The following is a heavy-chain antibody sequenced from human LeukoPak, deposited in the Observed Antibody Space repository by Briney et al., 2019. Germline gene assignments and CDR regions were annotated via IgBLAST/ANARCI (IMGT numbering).Heavy chain of an antibody. CDR2: ISSSSSYI. CDR3: ARDENTIFGVVYEYNWFDP. V-gene: IGHV3-21*01. J-gene: IGHJ5*02. D-gene: IGHD3-3*01. CDR1: GFTFSSYS. Sequence: GGSLRLSCAASGFTFSSYSMNWVRQAPGKGLEWVSYISSSSSYIYYADSVKGRFTIYRDNAKNSLYLQMNSLRAEDTAVYYCARDENTIFGVVYEYNWFDPWGQGTLVTVSS.